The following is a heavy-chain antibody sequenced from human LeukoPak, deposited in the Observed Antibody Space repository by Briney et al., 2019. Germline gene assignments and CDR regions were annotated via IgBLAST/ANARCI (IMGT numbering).Heavy chain of an antibody. CDR3: AKEPIAPRPYYFDY. Sequence: QPGGSLRLSCAASGFTFDDYAMHWVRQAPGKGLEWVSLISGDGGSTYYADSVKGRFTISRDNSKNTLYLQMNSLRAEDTAVYYCAKEPIAPRPYYFDYWGQGTLVTVSS. CDR2: ISGDGGST. D-gene: IGHD6-6*01. CDR1: GFTFDDYA. J-gene: IGHJ4*02. V-gene: IGHV3-43*02.